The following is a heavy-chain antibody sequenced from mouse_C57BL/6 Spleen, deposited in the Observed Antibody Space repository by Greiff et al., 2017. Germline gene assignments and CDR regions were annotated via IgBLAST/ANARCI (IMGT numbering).Heavy chain of an antibody. J-gene: IGHJ2*01. D-gene: IGHD2-1*01. Sequence: QVQLQQPGAELVKPGASVKLSCKASGYTFTSYWMQWVKQRPGQGLDWIGKIDPSDCYTNYNQKFTCKSTLTIDKSSSTSYMQLSSLTSEDSAVYYCARNYYGDYWGQGTTLTVSS. CDR3: ARNYYGDY. CDR1: GYTFTSYW. CDR2: IDPSDCYT. V-gene: IGHV1-50*01.